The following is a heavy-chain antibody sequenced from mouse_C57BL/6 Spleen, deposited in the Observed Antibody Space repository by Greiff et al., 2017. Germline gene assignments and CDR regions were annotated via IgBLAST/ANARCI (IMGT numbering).Heavy chain of an antibody. D-gene: IGHD2-13*01. V-gene: IGHV2-3*01. Sequence: QVQLEESGPGLVTPAQSLSITCAASGFSLTSYGVSWVRQPPGKGLEWLGVIWGDGSTNYHSALFYRQSISKDNSKSQVFLKHNSLLNDDTVTYYGAKPDYGDAGVWGAYWGQGTLVTVSA. CDR3: AKPDYGDAGVWGAY. J-gene: IGHJ3*01. CDR2: IWGDGST. CDR1: GFSLTSYG.